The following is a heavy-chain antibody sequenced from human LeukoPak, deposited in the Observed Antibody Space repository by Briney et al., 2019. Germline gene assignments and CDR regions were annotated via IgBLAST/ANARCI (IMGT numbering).Heavy chain of an antibody. CDR1: GFTFSSYG. J-gene: IGHJ4*02. V-gene: IGHV3-30*18. CDR3: AKEPIAATGFDY. D-gene: IGHD6-13*01. CDR2: ISYDGSNK. Sequence: SGRSLRLSCAASGFTFSSYGMHWVRQAPGKGLEWVAVISYDGSNKYYADSVKGRFTISRDNSKNTLYLQMNSLRAEDTAVYYCAKEPIAATGFDYWGQGTLVTVSS.